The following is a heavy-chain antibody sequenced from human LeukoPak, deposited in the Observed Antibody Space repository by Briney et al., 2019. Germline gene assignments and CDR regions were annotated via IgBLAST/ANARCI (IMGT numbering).Heavy chain of an antibody. D-gene: IGHD6-13*01. CDR1: GFTFTTYW. CDR2: IKQDGSET. Sequence: GRSLRLSCAASGFTFTTYWMTWVRQAPGKGLEWVANIKQDGSETYYVDSVKGRFTISRDNAKNSLYLQMNSLRAEDTAVYYCARDSGGRVYNYWGQGTLVTVSS. CDR3: ARDSGGRVYNY. V-gene: IGHV3-7*03. J-gene: IGHJ4*02.